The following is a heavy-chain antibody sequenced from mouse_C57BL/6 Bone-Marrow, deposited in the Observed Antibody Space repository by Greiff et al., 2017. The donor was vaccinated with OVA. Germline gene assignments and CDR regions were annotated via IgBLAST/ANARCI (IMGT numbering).Heavy chain of an antibody. V-gene: IGHV1-81*01. Sequence: VQLQQSGAELARPGASVKLSCKASGYTFTSYGISWVKQRTGQGLEWIGEIYPRSGNTYYNEKFKGKATLTAEKSSSTAYMELRSLTSEDSAVYFCAKDYYGSSSYAMDYWGQGTSVTVSS. CDR2: IYPRSGNT. D-gene: IGHD1-1*01. CDR1: GYTFTSYG. J-gene: IGHJ4*01. CDR3: AKDYYGSSSYAMDY.